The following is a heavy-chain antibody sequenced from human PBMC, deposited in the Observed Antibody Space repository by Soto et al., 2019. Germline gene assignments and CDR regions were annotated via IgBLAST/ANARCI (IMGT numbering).Heavy chain of an antibody. D-gene: IGHD5-18*01. J-gene: IGHJ6*02. V-gene: IGHV3-48*03. CDR1: GFTFSSYE. Sequence: EVQLVESGGGLVQPGGSLRLSCAASGFTFSSYEMNWVRQAPGKGLEWVSYISSSGSTIYYAGSVKGRFTISRDNAKNSLYLQMNSLRAEDTAVYYCARGRSGGSIQLWVYYYYYGMDVWGQGTTVTVSS. CDR2: ISSSGSTI. CDR3: ARGRSGGSIQLWVYYYYYGMDV.